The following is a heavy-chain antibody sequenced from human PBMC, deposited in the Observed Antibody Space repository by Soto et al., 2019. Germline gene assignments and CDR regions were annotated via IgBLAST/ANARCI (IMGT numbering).Heavy chain of an antibody. CDR3: AKASKYYDFWSGPTDYYYYMDV. CDR1: GFTFSSYA. V-gene: IGHV3-23*01. Sequence: EVQLLESGGGLVQPGGSLRLSCAASGFTFSSYAMSWVRQAPGKGLEWVSAISGSGGSTYYADSVKGRFTISRDNSKNTLYLQMNSLRAEDTAVYYCAKASKYYDFWSGPTDYYYYMDVWGKGTTVTVSS. D-gene: IGHD3-3*01. J-gene: IGHJ6*03. CDR2: ISGSGGST.